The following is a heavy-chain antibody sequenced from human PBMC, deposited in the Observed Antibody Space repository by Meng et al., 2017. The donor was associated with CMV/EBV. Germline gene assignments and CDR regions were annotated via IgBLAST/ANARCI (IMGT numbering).Heavy chain of an antibody. CDR3: AREGGYDFWSGYYFGGEYYGMDV. J-gene: IGHJ6*02. D-gene: IGHD3-3*01. Sequence: GGSLRLSCAASGFTFNTYSMNWVRQAPGKGLEWVSSISSSSNFIYYADSVKGLFTISRDNAKNSLYLQVNSLRAGDTAVYYCAREGGYDFWSGYYFGGEYYGMDVWGQGTTVTVSS. V-gene: IGHV3-21*01. CDR2: ISSSSNFI. CDR1: GFTFNTYS.